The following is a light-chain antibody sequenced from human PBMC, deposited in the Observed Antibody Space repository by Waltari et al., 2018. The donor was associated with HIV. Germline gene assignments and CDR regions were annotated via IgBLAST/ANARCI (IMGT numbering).Light chain of an antibody. Sequence: SYEPTQPSSVSVSPGQTARITCSGDVLAKTYARWFQQKPGQAPVLVIYKDSERPSGIPERFSGSSSGTTVTLTISGAQVEDEADYYCYSAADNNLGVFGGGTKLTVL. V-gene: IGLV3-27*01. CDR3: YSAADNNLGV. J-gene: IGLJ2*01. CDR2: KDS. CDR1: VLAKTY.